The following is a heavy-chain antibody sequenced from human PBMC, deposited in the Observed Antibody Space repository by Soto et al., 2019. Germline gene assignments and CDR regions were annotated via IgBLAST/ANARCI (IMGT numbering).Heavy chain of an antibody. D-gene: IGHD3-22*01. CDR1: GGSIISYY. V-gene: IGHV4-59*01. J-gene: IGHJ4*02. Sequence: ETLSLTCTVSGGSIISYYWSWIRQPPGKGLEWIGYIYYSGSTNYNPSLKSRVTISVDTSKNQFSLKLSSVTAADTAVYYCAREGAGSSGYINFDYWGQGTLVTVSS. CDR3: AREGAGSSGYINFDY. CDR2: IYYSGST.